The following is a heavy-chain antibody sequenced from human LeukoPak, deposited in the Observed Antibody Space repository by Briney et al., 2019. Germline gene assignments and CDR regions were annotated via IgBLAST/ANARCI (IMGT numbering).Heavy chain of an antibody. Sequence: GGSLRRYCAASGFAFDDYAMHWVRQAPGKGLEWVSGITWNSDIIGYVGSVKGRFTISRDNAENSLYLHLHSLTTEDTALYLCAKDLHSTGLYTFDVWGQGTMVTVSS. CDR1: GFAFDDYA. D-gene: IGHD3-22*01. J-gene: IGHJ3*01. V-gene: IGHV3-9*01. CDR3: AKDLHSTGLYTFDV. CDR2: ITWNSDII.